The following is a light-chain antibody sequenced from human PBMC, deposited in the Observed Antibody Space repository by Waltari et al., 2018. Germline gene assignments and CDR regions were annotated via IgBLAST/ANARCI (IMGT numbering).Light chain of an antibody. V-gene: IGLV1-51*02. Sequence: QPVLTQPPSVSAAAGQKVTISCSGSSSNVGENYVAWYQHRSRTAPRLLIYDNKIRPSGIPDRFSGSKSGTSATLGITGLQTGDEADYYCGTWDSSLSGVLFGGGTKLTVL. J-gene: IGLJ2*01. CDR2: DNK. CDR3: GTWDSSLSGVL. CDR1: SSNVGENY.